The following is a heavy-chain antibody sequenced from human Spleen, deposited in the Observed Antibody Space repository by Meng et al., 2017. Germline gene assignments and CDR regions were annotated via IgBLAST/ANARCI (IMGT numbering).Heavy chain of an antibody. Sequence: QVQLVQSGAEGEKPGASVKVSCKSSDYTFTGYGVSWVRQAPGQGLEWTGVISRSGGSTSYAQKFQVRISVTRDTYTSTVYMELRSLRPNDTAVYYCTRGGCNSSSCYAEHWGQGTLVTVSS. CDR1: DYTFTGYG. D-gene: IGHD3-16*01. J-gene: IGHJ4*02. V-gene: IGHV1-46*03. CDR2: ISRSGGST. CDR3: TRGGCNSSSCYAEH.